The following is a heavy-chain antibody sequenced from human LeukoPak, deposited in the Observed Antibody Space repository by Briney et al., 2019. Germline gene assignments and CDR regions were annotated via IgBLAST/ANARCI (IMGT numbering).Heavy chain of an antibody. D-gene: IGHD4-17*01. CDR2: MYYNRNA. V-gene: IGHV4-59*02. CDR1: GGSVNNYY. CDR3: ARGLDYGDSIGY. J-gene: IGHJ4*02. Sequence: SETLSLTCSVSGGSVNNYYWRWIRQPPGKGLESIGYMYYNRNANYNPSLKSRATMSLDRSKNKVSLNLRSVTAADTAVYYCARGLDYGDSIGYWGQGTLVTVSS.